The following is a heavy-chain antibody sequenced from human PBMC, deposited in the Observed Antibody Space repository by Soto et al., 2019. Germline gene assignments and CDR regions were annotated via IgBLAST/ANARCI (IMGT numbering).Heavy chain of an antibody. J-gene: IGHJ4*02. D-gene: IGHD1-26*01. CDR2: ISAGGDGT. V-gene: IGHV3-23*01. Sequence: EVQLLQSGGDLVQPGGSLRLSCVASGFSFRSYAMGWVRQAPGKGLDWVSSISAGGDGTYYADSVKGRFTVSRDNSKNTLYLQMNSLGADDTAVYYCAGGGRYPYCWGQGTLVTVSS. CDR3: AGGGRYPYC. CDR1: GFSFRSYA.